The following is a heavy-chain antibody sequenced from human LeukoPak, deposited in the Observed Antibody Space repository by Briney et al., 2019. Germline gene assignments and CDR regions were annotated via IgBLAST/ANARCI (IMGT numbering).Heavy chain of an antibody. CDR3: AREGHYSDYYYGMDV. CDR2: IYYSGST. Sequence: SETLSLTCTVSGGSISSGDYYWSWLRQPPGKGLEWIGYIYYSGSTNYNPSLKSRVTISVDTSKNQFSLKLSSVTAADTAVYYCAREGHYSDYYYGMDVWGQGTTVTVSS. J-gene: IGHJ6*02. CDR1: GGSISSGDYY. V-gene: IGHV4-61*08. D-gene: IGHD4-4*01.